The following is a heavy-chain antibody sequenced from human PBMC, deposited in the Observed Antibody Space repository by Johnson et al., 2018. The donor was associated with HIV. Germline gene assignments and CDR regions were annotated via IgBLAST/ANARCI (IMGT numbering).Heavy chain of an antibody. CDR1: GFTFSSYA. Sequence: VQLVESGGGVVQPGRSLRLSCAASGFTFSSYAMHWVRQAPGKGLEWVAVISYDGSNKYYADSVKGRFTISRDNSKNSLYLQMNSLRPEDTAVYYCASAWGELDDAFDIWGQGTMVTVSS. J-gene: IGHJ3*02. CDR2: ISYDGSNK. D-gene: IGHD1-26*01. CDR3: ASAWGELDDAFDI. V-gene: IGHV3-30-3*01.